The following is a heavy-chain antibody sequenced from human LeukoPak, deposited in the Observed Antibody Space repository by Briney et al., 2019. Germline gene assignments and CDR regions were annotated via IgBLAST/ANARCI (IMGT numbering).Heavy chain of an antibody. V-gene: IGHV1-24*01. Sequence: ASVKVSCKVSGYTLTELSMHWVRQAPGKGLEWMGGFDPEDGETIYAQKFQGRVTMTKDTSTDTAYMELSSLRSEDTAVYYCATGQYCSSTSCYSAFYYGMDVWGKGTTVTVSS. CDR2: FDPEDGET. J-gene: IGHJ6*04. D-gene: IGHD2-2*01. CDR3: ATGQYCSSTSCYSAFYYGMDV. CDR1: GYTLTELS.